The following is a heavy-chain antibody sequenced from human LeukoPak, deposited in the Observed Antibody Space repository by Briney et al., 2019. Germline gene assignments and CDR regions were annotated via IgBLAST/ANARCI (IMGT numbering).Heavy chain of an antibody. V-gene: IGHV3-48*04. J-gene: IGHJ6*03. CDR3: ARGAGVAHYYYYMDV. CDR2: ISGSSSTI. CDR1: GFTFSYYS. D-gene: IGHD2-21*01. Sequence: PGGSLRLSCAASGFTFSYYSMNWVRQAPGKGLEWVSYISGSSSTIYYADSVKGRFTISRDNTKNSLYLQMNSLRAEDTAVYYCARGAGVAHYYYYMDVWGKGTTVTVSS.